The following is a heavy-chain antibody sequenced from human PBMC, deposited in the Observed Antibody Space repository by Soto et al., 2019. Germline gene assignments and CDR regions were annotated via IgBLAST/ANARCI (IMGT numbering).Heavy chain of an antibody. Sequence: GESLKISCKGSGYSFTSYWISWVRQMPGKGLEWMGRIDPRDSYSSYSPSFQGHVTMSADKSINTAYLQWSSLMASDTAMYYCARTYYSGSGIYYIFDYWGRGTLVTVSS. CDR2: IDPRDSYS. V-gene: IGHV5-10-1*01. D-gene: IGHD3-10*01. CDR1: GYSFTSYW. CDR3: ARTYYSGSGIYYIFDY. J-gene: IGHJ4*02.